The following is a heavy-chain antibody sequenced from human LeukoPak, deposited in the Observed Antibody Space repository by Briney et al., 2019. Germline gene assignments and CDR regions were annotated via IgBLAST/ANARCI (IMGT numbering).Heavy chain of an antibody. J-gene: IGHJ4*02. Sequence: PGGSLRLSCEASGFTFSTYWIHWVRQAPGKGLGCVSFMRSDGSGATYADSVRGRFTISRDNAKNTLYLQMNSLRVDDTAVYYCARVGKPYGLDFWGQGTLVTVSP. CDR2: MRSDGSGA. CDR3: ARVGKPYGLDF. D-gene: IGHD3-10*01. V-gene: IGHV3-74*01. CDR1: GFTFSTYW.